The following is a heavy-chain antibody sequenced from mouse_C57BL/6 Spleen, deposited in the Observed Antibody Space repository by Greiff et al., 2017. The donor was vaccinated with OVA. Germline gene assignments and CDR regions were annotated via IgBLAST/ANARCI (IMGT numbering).Heavy chain of an antibody. CDR2: IDPDTGGT. J-gene: IGHJ4*01. CDR1: GYTFTDYE. V-gene: IGHV1-15*01. D-gene: IGHD2-5*01. Sequence: QVQLQQSGAELVRPGASVTLTCKASGYTFTDYEMHWVKQTPVHGLEWIGAIDPDTGGTAYNQKFKGKAILTADKSSSTAYMELRSLTSEDSAVYYCTTYYSNHYYAMDYWGQGTSVTVSS. CDR3: TTYYSNHYYAMDY.